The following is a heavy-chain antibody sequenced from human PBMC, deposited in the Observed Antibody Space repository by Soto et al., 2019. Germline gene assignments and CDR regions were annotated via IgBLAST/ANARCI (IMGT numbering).Heavy chain of an antibody. CDR3: ASGGLHGYTNGGLSYFHS. CDR1: ELSSSNHA. V-gene: IGHV3-23*01. J-gene: IGHJ4*02. CDR2: MSGSDGGA. D-gene: IGHD5-18*01. Sequence: EVHLLESGGGLVQPGGSLRLSCAASELSSSNHAMTWVRQAPGKGLEWVSGMSGSDGGAYYEDSVKGRFTISRDNSRSTLYLQMNSLRVEDTAVYYCASGGLHGYTNGGLSYFHSWGQGTLVTVSS.